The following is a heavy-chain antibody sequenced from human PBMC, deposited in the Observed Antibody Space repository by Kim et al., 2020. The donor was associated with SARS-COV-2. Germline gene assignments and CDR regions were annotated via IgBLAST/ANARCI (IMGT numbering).Heavy chain of an antibody. V-gene: IGHV5-51*01. J-gene: IGHJ4*02. Sequence: YSPSFQGQVTISADKSISTAYLQWSSLKASDTAMYYCARSYSGYDKTLDYWGQGTLVTVSS. D-gene: IGHD5-12*01. CDR3: ARSYSGYDKTLDY.